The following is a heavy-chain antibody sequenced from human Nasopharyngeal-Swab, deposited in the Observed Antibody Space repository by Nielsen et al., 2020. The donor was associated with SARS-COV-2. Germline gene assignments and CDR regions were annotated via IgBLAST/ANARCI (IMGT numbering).Heavy chain of an antibody. D-gene: IGHD1-26*01. CDR1: GFTVSSNY. J-gene: IGHJ4*02. Sequence: GESLKISCAASGFTVSSNYMSWVRQAPGKGLEWVSVIYSGGSKYYADSVKGRFTISRDNSKNTLYLQMNSLRAEDTAVYYCARDLVGATYWGQGTLVTVSS. V-gene: IGHV3-53*05. CDR3: ARDLVGATY. CDR2: IYSGGSK.